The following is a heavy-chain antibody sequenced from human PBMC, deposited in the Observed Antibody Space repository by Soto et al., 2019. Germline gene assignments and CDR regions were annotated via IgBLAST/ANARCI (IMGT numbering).Heavy chain of an antibody. D-gene: IGHD3-22*01. V-gene: IGHV3-48*03. J-gene: IGHJ4*02. CDR1: GFTFSSYE. CDR2: ISSSGSTI. Sequence: GSLRLSCAASGFTFSSYEMNGVRQAPGKGLEWVSYISSSGSTIYYADSVKGRFTISRDNAKNSLYLQMNSLRAEDTAVYYCARDFYYDSSGYYLGAPGGFDYWGQGTLVTVSS. CDR3: ARDFYYDSSGYYLGAPGGFDY.